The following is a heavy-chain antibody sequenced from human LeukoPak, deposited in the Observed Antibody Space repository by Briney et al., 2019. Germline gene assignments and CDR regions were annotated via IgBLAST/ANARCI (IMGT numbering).Heavy chain of an antibody. Sequence: PGGSLRLSCEGSAFIFSGHWMNWVRQTPGKGLEWVASIKEDGSERQYVDSVKGRFSISRDNTKGSLFLQLNSLRAADTAVYYCARDGVGGGWFFGSQNWFDPLGQGTLVTVSS. CDR3: ARDGVGGGWFFGSQNWFDP. J-gene: IGHJ5*02. D-gene: IGHD3-3*01. V-gene: IGHV3-7*03. CDR1: AFIFSGHW. CDR2: IKEDGSER.